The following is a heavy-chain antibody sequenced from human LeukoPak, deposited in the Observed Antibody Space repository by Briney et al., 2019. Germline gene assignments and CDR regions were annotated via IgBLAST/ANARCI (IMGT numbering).Heavy chain of an antibody. CDR2: ISYDGSNK. CDR1: GFTFSSYA. J-gene: IGHJ4*02. D-gene: IGHD3-10*01. V-gene: IGHV3-30-3*01. Sequence: GGSLRLSCAASGFTFSSYALHWVRQAPGKGLEWVAVISYDGSNKYYADSVKGRLTISRDNSKNTLYLQMNSLRAEDTAVYYCAREEFGKIYFDYWGQGTLVTVSS. CDR3: AREEFGKIYFDY.